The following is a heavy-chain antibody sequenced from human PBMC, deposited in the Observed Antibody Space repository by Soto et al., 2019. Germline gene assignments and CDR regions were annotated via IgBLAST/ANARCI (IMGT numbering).Heavy chain of an antibody. Sequence: QVQLVESGGGVVQPGRSLRLSCAASGFTFSSYGTHWVRQAPGKGLERVAVISYDGSNKYYADSVKGRFTISRDNCKNTLYLQMNSLRAEDTAVYYCAKDIRLHLGELSLDAFDIWGQGTMVTVSS. CDR2: ISYDGSNK. D-gene: IGHD3-16*02. J-gene: IGHJ3*02. V-gene: IGHV3-30*18. CDR1: GFTFSSYG. CDR3: AKDIRLHLGELSLDAFDI.